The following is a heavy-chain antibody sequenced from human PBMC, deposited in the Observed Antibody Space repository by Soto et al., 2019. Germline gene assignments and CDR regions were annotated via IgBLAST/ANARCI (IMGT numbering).Heavy chain of an antibody. V-gene: IGHV1-69*06. D-gene: IGHD1-26*01. Sequence: ASVKVSCKASGGTFSSYAISWVRQAPGQGLEWMGGIIPIFGTANYAQKFQGRVTITADKSTSTAYMELSSLRSEDTAVYFCAADRKIVGTIGAFDFWGQGTQVTVSS. CDR2: IIPIFGTA. J-gene: IGHJ4*02. CDR1: GGTFSSYA. CDR3: AADRKIVGTIGAFDF.